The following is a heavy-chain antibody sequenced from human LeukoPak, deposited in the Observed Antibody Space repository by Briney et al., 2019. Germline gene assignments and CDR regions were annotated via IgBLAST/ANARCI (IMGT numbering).Heavy chain of an antibody. CDR2: ISGSGGST. J-gene: IGHJ4*02. D-gene: IGHD2-2*01. V-gene: IGHV3-23*01. CDR3: ATVFSSSNEFFAY. Sequence: GGSLRLSCTASGFTFSDYAMSWVRQAPGKGLEWVSAISGSGGSTYYADSVKGRFTISRDNSKNTLYLQMNSLRAEDTAVYYCATVFSSSNEFFAYWGQGALVAVSS. CDR1: GFTFSDYA.